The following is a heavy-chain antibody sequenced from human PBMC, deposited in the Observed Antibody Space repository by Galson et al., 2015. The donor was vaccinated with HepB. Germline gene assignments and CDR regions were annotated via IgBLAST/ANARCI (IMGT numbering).Heavy chain of an antibody. CDR3: ARHGGRDRYARYWFDP. D-gene: IGHD2-15*01. CDR1: GYIFSNYW. V-gene: IGHV5-51*01. Sequence: QSGAEVKEAGETLNISCKGSGYIFSNYWIAWVRQMPGKGLEWVAVIYPCDSDTPYSPSFQGQICMSVHKSIDPSYLQWISLEPSDTAIYYCARHGGRDRYARYWFDPWGKGTLVTVSS. J-gene: IGHJ5*01. CDR2: IYPCDSDT.